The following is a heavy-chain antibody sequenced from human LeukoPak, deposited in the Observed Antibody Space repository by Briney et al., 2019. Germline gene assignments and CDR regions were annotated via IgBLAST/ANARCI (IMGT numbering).Heavy chain of an antibody. CDR3: ARASGNYGTKPYDDY. J-gene: IGHJ4*02. D-gene: IGHD1-26*01. CDR2: ISSSSSYI. V-gene: IGHV3-21*01. CDR1: GFTFSSYA. Sequence: GGSLRLSCAASGFTFSSYAMNWVRQAPGKGLEWVSYISSSSSYIYYADSVKGRFTISRDNAKNSLYLQMNSLRAEDTAVYYCARASGNYGTKPYDDYWGQGTLVTVSS.